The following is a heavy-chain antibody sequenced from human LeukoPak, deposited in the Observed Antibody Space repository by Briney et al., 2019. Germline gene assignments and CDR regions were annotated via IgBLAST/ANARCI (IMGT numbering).Heavy chain of an antibody. CDR2: IYYSGST. CDR3: AREPTVVTGAFDI. CDR1: GGSISSGDYY. V-gene: IGHV4-30-4*08. D-gene: IGHD4-23*01. J-gene: IGHJ3*02. Sequence: SETLSLTCTVSGGSISSGDYYWSWIRQPPGKGPEWIGYIYYSGSTYYNPSLKSRVTISVDTPKNQFSLKLSSVTAADTAVYYCAREPTVVTGAFDIWGQGTMVTVSS.